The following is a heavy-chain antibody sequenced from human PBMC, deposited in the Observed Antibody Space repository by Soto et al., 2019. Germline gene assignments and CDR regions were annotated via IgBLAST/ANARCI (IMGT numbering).Heavy chain of an antibody. V-gene: IGHV1-69*02. CDR3: AISTGDYSESSGGMAYFQH. J-gene: IGHJ1*01. CDR2: IIPILGIA. D-gene: IGHD3-22*01. CDR1: GGTFSSYT. Sequence: QVQLVQSGAEVKKPGSSVKVSCKASGGTFSSYTISWVRQAPGQGLEWMGRIIPILGIANYAQKFQGRVTITADNATSRPYMELSRLRYEDTAVYDCAISTGDYSESSGGMAYFQHWGQGTLVTVSS.